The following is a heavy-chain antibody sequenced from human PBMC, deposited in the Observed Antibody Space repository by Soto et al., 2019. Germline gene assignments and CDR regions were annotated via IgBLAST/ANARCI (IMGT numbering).Heavy chain of an antibody. J-gene: IGHJ5*02. V-gene: IGHV4-30-4*01. Sequence: GPGKTSETLSLTCTVSGGSISSGDYYWSWVRQPPGKGLEWIGYIYYSGSTYYNPSLKSRVTISVDTSKNQFSLKLSSVTAADTAVYYCARVAPDLGTWFDPWGQGTLVTVSS. CDR3: ARVAPDLGTWFDP. CDR2: IYYSGST. CDR1: GGSISSGDYY. D-gene: IGHD2-21*02.